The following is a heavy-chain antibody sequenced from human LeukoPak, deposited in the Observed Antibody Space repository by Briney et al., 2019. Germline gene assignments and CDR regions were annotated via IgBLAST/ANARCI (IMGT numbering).Heavy chain of an antibody. Sequence: SQTLSLTCTVSGGSISSGDYYWSWIRQPPGKGLEWIGYIYYSGSTYYNPSLKSRVTISVDTSKNQFSLKLSSVTAADTAVYYCARGSSWYGGFDPWGQGTLVTVSS. V-gene: IGHV4-30-4*01. D-gene: IGHD6-13*01. CDR3: ARGSSWYGGFDP. J-gene: IGHJ5*02. CDR2: IYYSGST. CDR1: GGSISSGDYY.